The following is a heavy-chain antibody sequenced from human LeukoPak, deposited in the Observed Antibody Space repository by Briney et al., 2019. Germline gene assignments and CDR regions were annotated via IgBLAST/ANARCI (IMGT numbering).Heavy chain of an antibody. D-gene: IGHD3-22*01. Sequence: ASVKVSCKASGYTFTSYGISWVRQAPGQGLEWMGWISAYNGNTNYAQKLQGRVTMTTDTSTSTAYMELRSLRSDDTAVYYCARAVGNYYDTGLDAFDIWGQGTMVTVSS. J-gene: IGHJ3*02. CDR1: GYTFTSYG. CDR3: ARAVGNYYDTGLDAFDI. CDR2: ISAYNGNT. V-gene: IGHV1-18*01.